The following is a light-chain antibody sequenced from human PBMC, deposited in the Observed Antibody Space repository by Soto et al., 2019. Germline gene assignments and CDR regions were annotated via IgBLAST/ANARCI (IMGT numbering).Light chain of an antibody. V-gene: IGLV3-21*04. CDR1: NIGSKS. CDR2: YDS. Sequence: SYELTQPPSVSVAPGKTARITCGGNNIGSKSVHWYQQKPGQAPVLVIYYDSDRPSGIPERFSGSNSGNTATLTISRVEAEDEADYYCQVWDSSSDPRGVFGTGTQLTVL. J-gene: IGLJ1*01. CDR3: QVWDSSSDPRGV.